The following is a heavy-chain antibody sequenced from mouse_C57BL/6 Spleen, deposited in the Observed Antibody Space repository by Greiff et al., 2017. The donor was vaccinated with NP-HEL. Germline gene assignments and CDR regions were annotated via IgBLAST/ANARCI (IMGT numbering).Heavy chain of an antibody. CDR2: INPDNGGT. D-gene: IGHD2-1*01. J-gene: IGHJ4*01. CDR1: GYTFTDYY. V-gene: IGHV1-26*01. CDR3: ARRHGNYVYAMDY. Sequence: VQLQQSGPELVKPGASVKISCKASGYTFTDYYMNWVKQSHGKSLEWIGDINPDNGGTSYNQKFKGKATLTVDKSSSTAYMELRSLTSEDSAVYYCARRHGNYVYAMDYWGQGTSVTVSS.